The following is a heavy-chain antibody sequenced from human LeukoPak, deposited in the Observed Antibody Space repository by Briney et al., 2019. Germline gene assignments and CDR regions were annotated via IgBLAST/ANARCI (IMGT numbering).Heavy chain of an antibody. V-gene: IGHV1-69*05. CDR3: ARGVTYQLLTYYYYMDV. D-gene: IGHD2-2*01. Sequence: ASVKVSCKASGGTFSSYAISWVRQAPGQGLEWMGGIIPIFGTANYAQKFQGRVTITTDESTSTAYMELSSLRSEDTAVYYCARGVTYQLLTYYYYMDVWGKGTTVTASS. CDR2: IIPIFGTA. CDR1: GGTFSSYA. J-gene: IGHJ6*03.